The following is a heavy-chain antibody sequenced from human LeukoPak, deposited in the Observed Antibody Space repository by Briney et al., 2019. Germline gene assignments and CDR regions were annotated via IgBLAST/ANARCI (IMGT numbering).Heavy chain of an antibody. CDR2: IYYSGST. CDR1: GGSISSYY. J-gene: IGHJ4*02. CDR3: ARHLHYCSSTSCYLGYFDY. Sequence: SETLSLTCTVSGGSISSYYWSWIRQPPGKGLEWIGYIYYSGSTNYNPSLKSRVTISVDTSKNPFSLKLSSVTAADTAVYYCARHLHYCSSTSCYLGYFDYWGQGTLVTVSS. V-gene: IGHV4-59*01. D-gene: IGHD2-2*01.